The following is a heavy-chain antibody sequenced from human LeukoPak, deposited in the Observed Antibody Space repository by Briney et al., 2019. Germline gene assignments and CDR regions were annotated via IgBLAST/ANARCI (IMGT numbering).Heavy chain of an antibody. Sequence: GSLRLSCAHSGFTVSSNYMSWVRQAPGKGLEWIGNIYYSGSTYYNPSLKRRVNISVETSKNQFSLKLSPVTAADTAVYYCARRWLQFDIPLDYGDQGTLVTVSS. D-gene: IGHD5-24*01. CDR1: GFTVSSNY. J-gene: IGHJ4*02. CDR2: IYYSGST. CDR3: ARRWLQFDIPLDY. V-gene: IGHV4-59*02.